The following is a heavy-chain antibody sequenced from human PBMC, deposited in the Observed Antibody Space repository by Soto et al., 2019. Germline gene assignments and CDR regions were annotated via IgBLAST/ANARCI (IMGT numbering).Heavy chain of an antibody. CDR3: AKDRVWFGDYGTFDY. D-gene: IGHD3-10*01. CDR2: ISGSGGST. J-gene: IGHJ4*02. Sequence: PGGSLRLSCAASGFTFSSYAMSWVRQAPGKGLEWVSAISGSGGSTYHADSVKGRFTISRDNSKNTLYLQMNSLRAEDTAVYYCAKDRVWFGDYGTFDYWGQGTLVTVSS. CDR1: GFTFSSYA. V-gene: IGHV3-23*01.